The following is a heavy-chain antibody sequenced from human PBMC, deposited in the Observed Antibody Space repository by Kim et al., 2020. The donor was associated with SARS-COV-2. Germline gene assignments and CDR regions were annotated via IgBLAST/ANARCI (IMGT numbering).Heavy chain of an antibody. J-gene: IGHJ3*02. CDR3: ARARTRHYYDSSGYHAFDI. Sequence: SRVTISVDKSKNQFSLKLSSVTAADTAVYYCARARTRHYYDSSGYHAFDIWGQGTMVTVSS. D-gene: IGHD3-22*01. V-gene: IGHV4-4*02.